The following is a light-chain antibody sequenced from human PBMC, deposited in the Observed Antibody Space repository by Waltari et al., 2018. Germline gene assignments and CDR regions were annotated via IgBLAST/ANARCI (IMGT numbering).Light chain of an antibody. CDR2: GAS. CDR1: QSVSSN. V-gene: IGKV3-15*01. CDR3: QQYNNWPQT. Sequence: EIVMTQSPATLSVSPGERAPPSCRASQSVSSNLAWYQQKPGQAPRLLIYGASTRATGIPARFSGSGSGTEFTLTISSLQSEDFAVYYCQQYNNWPQTFGQGTKLEIK. J-gene: IGKJ2*01.